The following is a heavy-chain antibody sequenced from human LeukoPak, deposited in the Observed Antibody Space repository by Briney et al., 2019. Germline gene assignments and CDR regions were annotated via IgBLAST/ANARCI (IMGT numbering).Heavy chain of an antibody. Sequence: ASVKVSCKVSGYTLTELSMHWVRQSPGKGHEWMGGFDPEDGETIYAQKFQGRVTMTEDTSTDTAYMELSSLRSEDTAVYYCATDYSGSYWDWGQGTLVTVSS. D-gene: IGHD1-26*01. V-gene: IGHV1-24*01. CDR1: GYTLTELS. CDR3: ATDYSGSYWD. J-gene: IGHJ4*02. CDR2: FDPEDGET.